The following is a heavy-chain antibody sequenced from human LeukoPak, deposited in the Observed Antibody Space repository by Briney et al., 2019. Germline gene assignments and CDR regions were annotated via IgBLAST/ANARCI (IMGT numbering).Heavy chain of an antibody. Sequence: SETLPLTCAVYGGSFSGYYWTWIRQPPGKGLEWIGEINYSGSTKYNPSLKSRVTMSLDTSKNRFSLNLSSVTAADTAVYYCASGRQLVSYYYHGMDVWGQGTTVTVSS. CDR1: GGSFSGYY. D-gene: IGHD6-13*01. CDR2: INYSGST. CDR3: ASGRQLVSYYYHGMDV. J-gene: IGHJ6*02. V-gene: IGHV4-34*01.